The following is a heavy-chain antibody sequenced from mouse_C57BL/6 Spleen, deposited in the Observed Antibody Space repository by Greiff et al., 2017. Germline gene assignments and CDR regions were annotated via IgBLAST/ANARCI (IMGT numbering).Heavy chain of an antibody. CDR3: ARQAQATFYYFDY. CDR1: GFTFSSYG. J-gene: IGHJ2*01. CDR2: ISSGGSYT. Sequence: DVMLVESGGDLVKPGGSLKLSCAASGFTFSSYGMSWVRQTPDKRLEWVATISSGGSYTYYPDSVKGRFTISRDNAKNTLYLQMSSLKSEDTAMYDCARQAQATFYYFDYWGQGTTLTVSS. D-gene: IGHD3-2*02. V-gene: IGHV5-6*02.